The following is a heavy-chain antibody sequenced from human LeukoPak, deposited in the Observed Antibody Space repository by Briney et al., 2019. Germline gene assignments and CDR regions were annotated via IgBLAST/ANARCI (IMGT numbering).Heavy chain of an antibody. Sequence: SETLSLTCTVSGGSISSGGYYWRWIRQHPGKGLEWIGYIYYSGSTYYNPSLKSRVTISVDTSKNQFSLKLSSVTAADTAVYYCARGDLRRNFDYWGQGTLVTVSS. CDR1: GGSISSGGYY. CDR3: ARGDLRRNFDY. D-gene: IGHD1-14*01. V-gene: IGHV4-31*03. CDR2: IYYSGST. J-gene: IGHJ4*02.